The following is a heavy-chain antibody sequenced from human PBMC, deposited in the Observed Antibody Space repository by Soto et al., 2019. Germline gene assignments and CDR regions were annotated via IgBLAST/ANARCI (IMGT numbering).Heavy chain of an antibody. CDR1: GGSISSYY. CDR3: ARFNWYFDL. V-gene: IGHV4-59*08. CDR2: IYYSGST. J-gene: IGHJ2*01. Sequence: SETLSLTCTVSGGSISSYYWSWIRQPPGRGLEWIGYIYYSGSTNYNPSLKSRVTISVDTSKNQFSLKLSSVTAADTAVYYCARFNWYFDLWGRGTLVTVSS.